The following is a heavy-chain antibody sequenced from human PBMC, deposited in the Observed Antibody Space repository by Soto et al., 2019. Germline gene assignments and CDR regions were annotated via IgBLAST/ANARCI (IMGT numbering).Heavy chain of an antibody. CDR1: GFTFSNYG. D-gene: IGHD2-21*02. J-gene: IGHJ5*02. CDR2: SISGGNT. V-gene: IGHV3-23*01. Sequence: EVQLLESGGGLVQPGGSLRLSCAASGFTFSNYGMNWVRQAPGKGLEWVSSISGGNTIYADSVKGRFTISRDNTNNTMYLLIVSLTAEDTAVYYCAKAASSDSNTGACSLGSWGQGTRVTVSS. CDR3: AKAASSDSNTGACSLGS.